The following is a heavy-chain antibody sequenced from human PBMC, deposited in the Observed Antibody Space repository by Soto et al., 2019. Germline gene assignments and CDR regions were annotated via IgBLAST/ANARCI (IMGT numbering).Heavy chain of an antibody. J-gene: IGHJ4*02. D-gene: IGHD3-9*01. Sequence: EVQLVESGGDLVQRGGSLRLSCAASGFPFSSYWMQWVRHTPGKGLDWVARISGDGVTTYYADSVTGRFTVSRHNAKNTLSLQIGGLRAEDTAVYYCAREYYRLLTGYYTDYWAQGTLVSVSS. CDR1: GFPFSSYW. CDR3: AREYYRLLTGYYTDY. V-gene: IGHV3-74*01. CDR2: ISGDGVTT.